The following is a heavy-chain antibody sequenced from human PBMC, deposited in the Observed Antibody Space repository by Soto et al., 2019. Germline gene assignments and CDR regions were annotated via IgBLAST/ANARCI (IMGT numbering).Heavy chain of an antibody. CDR2: INPKSGGT. V-gene: IGHV1-2*04. CDR1: GSRFTNYP. D-gene: IGHD2-8*01. CDR3: ARGHSTDCSNGVCSFFYNHEMDV. J-gene: IGHJ6*02. Sequence: ASVKVSCKASGSRFTNYPIHWVRQAPGQGLEWLGRINPKSGGTTTAQKFQGWVTMTRDRSISTVYMELTRLRSDDKAVYFCARGHSTDCSNGVCSFFYNHEMDVWGQGTTVTVSS.